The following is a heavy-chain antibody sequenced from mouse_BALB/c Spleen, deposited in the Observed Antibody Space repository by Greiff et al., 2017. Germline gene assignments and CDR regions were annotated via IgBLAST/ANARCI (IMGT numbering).Heavy chain of an antibody. Sequence: DVQLQESGPGLVKPSQSLSLTCTVTGYSITSDYAWNWIRQFPGNKLEWMGYISYSGSTSYNPSLKSRISITRDTSKNQFFLQLNSVTTEDTATYYCARDYYGHLYFDYWGQGTTLTVSS. D-gene: IGHD1-2*01. J-gene: IGHJ2*01. V-gene: IGHV3-2*02. CDR2: ISYSGST. CDR3: ARDYYGHLYFDY. CDR1: GYSITSDYA.